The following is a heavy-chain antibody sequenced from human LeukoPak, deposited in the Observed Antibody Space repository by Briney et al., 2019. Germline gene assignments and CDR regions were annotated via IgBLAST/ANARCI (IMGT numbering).Heavy chain of an antibody. J-gene: IGHJ4*02. CDR3: ARGGYCSGGSCYGGPFDY. V-gene: IGHV4-59*01. Sequence: PSETLSLTCTVSGGSISSYYWSWIRQPPGKGLEWIGYINYSGSTNYNPSLKSRVTISVDTSKNQFSLKLSSVTAADTVVYYCARGGYCSGGSCYGGPFDYWGQGTLVTVSS. CDR1: GGSISSYY. CDR2: INYSGST. D-gene: IGHD2-15*01.